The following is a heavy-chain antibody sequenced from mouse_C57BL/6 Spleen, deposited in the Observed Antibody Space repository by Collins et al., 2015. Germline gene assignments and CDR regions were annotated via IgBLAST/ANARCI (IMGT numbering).Heavy chain of an antibody. D-gene: IGHD3-2*02. J-gene: IGHJ2*01. V-gene: IGHV5-16*01. CDR2: INYDGSTT. CDR3: ARDSSGYADY. CDR1: GFTFSDYY. Sequence: EVKLVESEGGLVQPGSSMKLSCTAPGFTFSDYYMAWVRQVPEKGLEWVANINYDGSTTYYLDSLKSRFIISRDNAKNILYLQLSSLKSEDTATYYCARDSSGYADYWGQGTTLTVSS.